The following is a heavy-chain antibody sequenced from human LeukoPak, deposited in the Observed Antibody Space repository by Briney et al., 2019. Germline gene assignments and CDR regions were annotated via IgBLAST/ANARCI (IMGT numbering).Heavy chain of an antibody. V-gene: IGHV4-59*01. Sequence: PSETLSLTCTVSGGSISGYYWGWIRQSPGKGLEWIGYIYYTGITAYNPSLGSRVTISVDRSNNQFSLRLTSVTVADTAVYYCARLHSSRAEEFDPWGQGTLVTVSS. CDR1: GGSISGYY. CDR2: IYYTGIT. J-gene: IGHJ5*02. CDR3: ARLHSSRAEEFDP.